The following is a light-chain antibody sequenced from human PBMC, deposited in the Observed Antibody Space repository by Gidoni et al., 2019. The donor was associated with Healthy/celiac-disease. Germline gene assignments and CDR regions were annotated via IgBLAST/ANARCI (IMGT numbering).Light chain of an antibody. CDR3: MQDIQTPWT. CDR1: QSLLHSNGYNY. CDR2: LGS. V-gene: IGKV2-28*01. Sequence: IVMTHCPLSLPVTPEEPASISCRSSQSLLHSNGYNYLAWYLQKPGQSPQLLIYLGSNRDCGVPDRFSGSGSGTDFTLTISRVEAEDVGAYYCMQDIQTPWTFGQGTKVEIK. J-gene: IGKJ1*01.